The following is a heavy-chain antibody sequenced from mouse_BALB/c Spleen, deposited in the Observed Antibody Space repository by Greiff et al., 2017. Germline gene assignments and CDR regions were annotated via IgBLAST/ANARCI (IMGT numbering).Heavy chain of an antibody. CDR2: INSNGGST. CDR3: AGDYYGSSGFAY. V-gene: IGHV5-6-3*01. D-gene: IGHD1-1*01. Sequence: EVQGVESGGGLVQPGGSLKLSCAASGFTFSSYGMSWVRQSPDKRLELVATINSNGGSTYYPDSVTGRFTISRDTAKNTLYLQMSSLKSEDTAMYCYAGDYYGSSGFAYWGQGTLVTVSA. J-gene: IGHJ3*01. CDR1: GFTFSSYG.